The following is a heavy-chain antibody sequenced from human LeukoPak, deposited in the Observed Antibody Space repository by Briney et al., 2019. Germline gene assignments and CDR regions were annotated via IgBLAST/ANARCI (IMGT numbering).Heavy chain of an antibody. CDR3: ARDWGDGYNLEFGFDY. CDR2: IYTSGST. J-gene: IGHJ4*02. CDR1: GGSISSYY. Sequence: SETLSLTCTVSGGSISSYYWSWIRQPAGKGLEWIGRIYTSGSTNHDPSLESRVTMSVDTSKNQFSLKLSSVTAADTAVYYCARDWGDGYNLEFGFDYWGQGTLVTVSS. V-gene: IGHV4-4*07. D-gene: IGHD5-24*01.